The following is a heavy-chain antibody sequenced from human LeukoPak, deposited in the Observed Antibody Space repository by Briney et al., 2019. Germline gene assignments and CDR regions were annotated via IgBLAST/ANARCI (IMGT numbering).Heavy chain of an antibody. D-gene: IGHD5/OR15-5a*01. CDR3: ARDHVYGGADY. CDR1: GFTFHNYA. J-gene: IGHJ4*02. Sequence: GGSLRLSCAASGFTFHNYAIHWVRQAPGKGLEWVSLTSGDGITTYFADSVKGRFTISRDNRKSPLFMKMPSLRPEHTALYYCARDHVYGGADYWGQRALATVSS. V-gene: IGHV3-43*02. CDR2: TSGDGITT.